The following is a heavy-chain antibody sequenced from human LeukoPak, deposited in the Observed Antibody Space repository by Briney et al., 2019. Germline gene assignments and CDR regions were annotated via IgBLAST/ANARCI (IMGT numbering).Heavy chain of an antibody. J-gene: IGHJ5*02. V-gene: IGHV4-34*01. Sequence: SETLSLTCAVYGGSFSGYYWSWIRQPPGKGLEWIGEINHSGSTNYNPSLKSRVTISVDTSKNQFSLKLSSVTAADTAVYYCARGYYDFWSGYFDPWGQGTLVTVSS. CDR2: INHSGST. CDR3: ARGYYDFWSGYFDP. D-gene: IGHD3-3*01. CDR1: GGSFSGYY.